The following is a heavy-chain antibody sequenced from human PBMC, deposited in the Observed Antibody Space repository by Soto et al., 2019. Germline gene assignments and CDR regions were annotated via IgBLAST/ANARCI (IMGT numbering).Heavy chain of an antibody. CDR1: GDSVSSNSAG. CDR2: TYYKSKWYY. V-gene: IGHV6-1*01. Sequence: QVQLQQSSPGLVKPSQALSLTCDISGDSVSSNSAGWNWIRPTPSRGLEWLGRTYYKSKWYYTFAASVKSRITISPDTSKNQFSLQLTSVTPEDTAVYYCARGSWDDVSGHYYMDVWDKGTTVTVSS. D-gene: IGHD1-1*01. J-gene: IGHJ6*03. CDR3: ARGSWDDVSGHYYMDV.